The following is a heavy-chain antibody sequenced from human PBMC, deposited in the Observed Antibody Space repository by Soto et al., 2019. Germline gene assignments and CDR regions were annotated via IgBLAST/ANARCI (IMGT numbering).Heavy chain of an antibody. V-gene: IGHV3-64D*08. CDR2: ISSNGGST. J-gene: IGHJ6*02. Sequence: GGSLRLSCSASGFTFSSYAMHWVRQAPGKGLEFVSAISSNGGSTYYADSVKGRFTISRDNSKNTLYLQMSSLRAEDTAVYYCVKGDSGYDFPVFYYYYGMDVWGQGTTVTVSS. CDR1: GFTFSSYA. CDR3: VKGDSGYDFPVFYYYYGMDV. D-gene: IGHD5-12*01.